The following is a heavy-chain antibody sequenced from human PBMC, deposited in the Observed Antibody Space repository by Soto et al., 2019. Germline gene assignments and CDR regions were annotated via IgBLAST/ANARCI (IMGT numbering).Heavy chain of an antibody. CDR1: GFTFSSYS. J-gene: IGHJ4*02. Sequence: GGSLRLSCAASGFTFSSYSMNWVRQAPGKGLEWVAVISYDGSNKYYADSVKGRFTISRDNSKNTLYLQMNSLRAEDTAVYYCAKAYYYDSSGLYYFDYWGQGTLVTVSS. CDR2: ISYDGSNK. V-gene: IGHV3-30*18. CDR3: AKAYYYDSSGLYYFDY. D-gene: IGHD3-22*01.